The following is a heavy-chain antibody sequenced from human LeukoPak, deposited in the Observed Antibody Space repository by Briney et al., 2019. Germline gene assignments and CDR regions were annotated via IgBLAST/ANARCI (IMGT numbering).Heavy chain of an antibody. J-gene: IGHJ4*02. D-gene: IGHD2-15*01. V-gene: IGHV3-11*01. CDR3: ARGSLVVAAPFDY. Sequence: GVSLRLTCATFGFTFTDYYMSWIRQAPGKGLEWVSYISVSGTTMYYADSVKGRFTLSRDNAKNSLYLQMNSLRAEDTAVYYCARGSLVVAAPFDYWGQGTLVTVSS. CDR1: GFTFTDYY. CDR2: ISVSGTTM.